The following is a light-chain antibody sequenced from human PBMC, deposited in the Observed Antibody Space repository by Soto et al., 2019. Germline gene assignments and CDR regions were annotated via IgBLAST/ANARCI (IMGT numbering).Light chain of an antibody. V-gene: IGKV1-8*01. CDR3: QQYYRYHRT. Sequence: AIRMTQSPSSFSASTGDRVTITCRASQGISSYLAWYQQKPGKAPKLLIYAASTLQSGVPSRFRGSGSGTDLTLAISCLQSEDFATYYCQQYYRYHRTFGHGTE. J-gene: IGKJ1*01. CDR1: QGISSY. CDR2: AAS.